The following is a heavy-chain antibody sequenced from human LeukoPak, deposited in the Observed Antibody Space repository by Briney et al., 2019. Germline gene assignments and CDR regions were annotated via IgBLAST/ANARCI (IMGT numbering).Heavy chain of an antibody. Sequence: ASVKVSCKASGYTFTGYYMHWVRQAPGQGLEWMGWINPNSGGTNYAQKFQGRVTMTRDTSISTAYMELSGLRSDDTAVYYCASPSVGATSLDYWGQGTLVTVSS. CDR3: ASPSVGATSLDY. V-gene: IGHV1-2*02. J-gene: IGHJ4*02. D-gene: IGHD1-26*01. CDR1: GYTFTGYY. CDR2: INPNSGGT.